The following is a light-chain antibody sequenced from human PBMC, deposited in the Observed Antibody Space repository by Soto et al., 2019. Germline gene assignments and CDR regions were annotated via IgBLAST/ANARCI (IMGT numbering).Light chain of an antibody. CDR1: SSDVGGYNY. Sequence: QSALTQPASVSGSPGQSITISCTGTSSDVGGYNYVSWYQQHPGKAPKLIIYDVTNRPSGVSNRFSGYKSGNTASLTISGLQAEDEADYYFCSYRTTTTYVFGTGTKLTVL. CDR2: DVT. V-gene: IGLV2-14*03. J-gene: IGLJ1*01. CDR3: CSYRTTTTYV.